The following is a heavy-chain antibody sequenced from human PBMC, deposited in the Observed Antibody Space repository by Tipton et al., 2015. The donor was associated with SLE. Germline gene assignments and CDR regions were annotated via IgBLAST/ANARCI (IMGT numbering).Heavy chain of an antibody. J-gene: IGHJ6*02. CDR2: LDYTGNT. D-gene: IGHD6-6*01. CDR3: ARSTSRPSSYYFYGLDV. CDR1: GGSISRHS. Sequence: TLSLTCTVSGGSISRHSWNWIRQPPGRGLQWIGYLDYTGNTNYSPSLKRRVTMSIDTSKNQFSLRLSSVTAADTAMYYCARSTSRPSSYYFYGLDVWGQGTTVTVSS. V-gene: IGHV4-59*11.